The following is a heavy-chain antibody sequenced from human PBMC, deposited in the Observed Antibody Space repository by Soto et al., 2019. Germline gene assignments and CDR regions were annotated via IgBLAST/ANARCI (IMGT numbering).Heavy chain of an antibody. Sequence: SVKVSCKASGGTFSSYAISWVRQAPGQGLEWMGGIIPIFGTANYAQKFQGRVTITADKSTSTAYMELRSLRSEDTAVYYCARDRRSMIVVVRDGDGMDVWGQGTTVTVSS. D-gene: IGHD3-22*01. J-gene: IGHJ6*02. V-gene: IGHV1-69*06. CDR1: GGTFSSYA. CDR2: IIPIFGTA. CDR3: ARDRRSMIVVVRDGDGMDV.